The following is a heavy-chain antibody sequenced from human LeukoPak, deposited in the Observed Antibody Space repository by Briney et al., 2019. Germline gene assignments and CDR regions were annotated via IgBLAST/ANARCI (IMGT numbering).Heavy chain of an antibody. CDR3: AIIGCYRGVCHFDI. CDR1: GFTFSSYW. Sequence: GGSLRLSCAASGFTFSSYWMSWVRQAPGKGLEWVSYISNSAILYADSVKGRFTISRDNARNSLYLQMNSLTTEDTAVYYCAIIGCYRGVCHFDIWGQGTMVTVSS. D-gene: IGHD2-21*01. CDR2: ISNSAI. J-gene: IGHJ3*02. V-gene: IGHV3-48*01.